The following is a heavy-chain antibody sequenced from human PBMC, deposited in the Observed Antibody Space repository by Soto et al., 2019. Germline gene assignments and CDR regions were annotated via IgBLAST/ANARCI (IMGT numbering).Heavy chain of an antibody. Sequence: QVQLQETGPGLVKPSQTLSLTCTVSGGSINNVNYCWSWIRQSPDKGLEWIEHIYDGGTTYNNPSLTSRVTISVDTSNNRFSLKLSSVSAADTAVYYCARGPSGDKVDYWGQGTLVTVSS. CDR1: GGSINNVNYC. CDR2: IYDGGTT. V-gene: IGHV4-30-4*01. D-gene: IGHD7-27*01. CDR3: ARGPSGDKVDY. J-gene: IGHJ4*02.